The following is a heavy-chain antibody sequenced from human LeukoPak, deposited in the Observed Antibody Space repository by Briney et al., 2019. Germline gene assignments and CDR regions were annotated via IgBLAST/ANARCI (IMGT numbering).Heavy chain of an antibody. CDR1: GFTFGDCA. CDR3: TGPYCSGGSCQDY. D-gene: IGHD2-15*01. Sequence: GGSLRLSCTASGFTFGDCAMSWFRQAPGKGLEWVGFIRSKAYGGTTEYAASVKGRFTISRDDSKSIAYLQMNSLKTEDTAVYYCTGPYCSGGSCQDYWGQGTLVTVSS. V-gene: IGHV3-49*03. CDR2: IRSKAYGGTT. J-gene: IGHJ4*02.